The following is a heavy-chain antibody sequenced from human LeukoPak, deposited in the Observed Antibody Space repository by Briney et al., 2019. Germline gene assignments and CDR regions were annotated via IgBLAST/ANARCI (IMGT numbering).Heavy chain of an antibody. CDR1: GGSFSGYY. J-gene: IGHJ4*02. CDR3: ARAAGSYGYRGIDY. V-gene: IGHV4-34*01. Sequence: PSETLSLTCAVYGGSFSGYYWSWIRQPPGKGLEWIGEINHSGSTNYNPSLKSRVTISVDTSKNQFSLKLSSVTAADTAVYYCARAAGSYGYRGIDYWGQGTLVTVSS. CDR2: INHSGST. D-gene: IGHD5-18*01.